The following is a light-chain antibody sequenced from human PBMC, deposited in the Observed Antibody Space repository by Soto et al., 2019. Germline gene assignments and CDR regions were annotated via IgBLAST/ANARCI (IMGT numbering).Light chain of an antibody. V-gene: IGLV1-47*01. CDR3: SSFTIRSTLL. J-gene: IGLJ3*02. Sequence: QSVLTQPPSTSGTPGQRVTISCSGDSSNIAKNYVYWYQQVPGMAPKLLIYEINTRPSGVSNRFSGSKSGNTASLTISWLQAEDEGDYYCSSFTIRSTLLFGGGTKLTVL. CDR1: SSNIAKNY. CDR2: EIN.